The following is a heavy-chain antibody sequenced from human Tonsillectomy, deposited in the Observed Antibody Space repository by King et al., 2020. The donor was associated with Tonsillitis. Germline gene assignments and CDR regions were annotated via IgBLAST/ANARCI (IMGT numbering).Heavy chain of an antibody. V-gene: IGHV3-21*06. CDR3: ARVGLYCSGGSCGLDN. D-gene: IGHD2-15*01. CDR2: ISRRSSYI. J-gene: IGHJ4*02. Sequence: VQLVESGGGLVKPGGSLRLFCTASGFTFGSYSMTWVRQAPGKGLQWVSSISRRSSYIYSADSVKGRFTISRDNAKDSLYLQMNSLRAEDTARYYCARVGLYCSGGSCGLDNWGPGTLVTVS. CDR1: GFTFGSYS.